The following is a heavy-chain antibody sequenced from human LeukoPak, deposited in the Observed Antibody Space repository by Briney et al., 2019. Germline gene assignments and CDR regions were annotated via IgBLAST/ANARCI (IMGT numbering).Heavy chain of an antibody. CDR2: ITAYNGNT. CDR1: GYTFTSYG. D-gene: IGHD3-22*01. J-gene: IGHJ2*01. V-gene: IGHV1-18*01. CDR3: ARVSYDSSGYGDWYFYL. Sequence: ASVKVSCKASGYTFTSYGISWVRQAPGQGLEWMRWITAYNGNTNYAQKLQGRVTMTTDTSTSTAYMELRSLRSDDTAVYYCARVSYDSSGYGDWYFYLWGRGTLVTVSS.